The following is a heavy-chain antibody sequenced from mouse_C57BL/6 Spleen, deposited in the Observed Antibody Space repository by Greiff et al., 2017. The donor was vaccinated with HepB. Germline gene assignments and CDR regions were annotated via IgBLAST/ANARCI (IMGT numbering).Heavy chain of an antibody. CDR2: IDPETGGT. D-gene: IGHD2-4*01. J-gene: IGHJ1*03. CDR3: TRRELYDYDRYFDV. V-gene: IGHV1-15*01. Sequence: QVQLQQSGPELVKPGASVKLSCKASGYTFTSYDINWVKQTPVHGLEWIGAIDPETGGTAYNQKFKGKAILTADKSSSTAYMELRSLTSEDSAVYYCTRRELYDYDRYFDVWGTGTTVTVSS. CDR1: GYTFTSYD.